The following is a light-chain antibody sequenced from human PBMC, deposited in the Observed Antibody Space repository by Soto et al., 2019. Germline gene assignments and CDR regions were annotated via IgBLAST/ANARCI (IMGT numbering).Light chain of an antibody. CDR3: QVWDSSSDHSVV. Sequence: SYELTQPPSVSVAPGQTARITCGGNNIGSKSVHWYQLKPGQAPVLVVYDDSDRPSGIPERFSGSNSGNTATLTISRVEARDEADYYCQVWDSSSDHSVVFGGGTKLTVL. J-gene: IGLJ2*01. V-gene: IGLV3-21*02. CDR2: DDS. CDR1: NIGSKS.